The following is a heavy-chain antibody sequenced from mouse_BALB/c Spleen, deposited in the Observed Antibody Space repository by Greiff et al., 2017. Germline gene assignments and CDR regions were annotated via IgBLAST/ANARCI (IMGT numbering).Heavy chain of an antibody. D-gene: IGHD1-1*01. Sequence: EVQLQQSGPELMKPGASVKLSCKASGYSFTSYYMHWVKQSHGKSLEWIGYIDPFNGGTSYNQKFKGKATLTVDKSSSTAYMHLSSLTSEDSAVYYCARTVPYAMDYWGQGTSVTVSS. CDR1: GYSFTSYY. CDR3: ARTVPYAMDY. CDR2: IDPFNGGT. V-gene: IGHV1S135*01. J-gene: IGHJ4*01.